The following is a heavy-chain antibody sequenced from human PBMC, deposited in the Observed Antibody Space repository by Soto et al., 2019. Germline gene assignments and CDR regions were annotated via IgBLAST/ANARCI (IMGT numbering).Heavy chain of an antibody. D-gene: IGHD3-10*01. V-gene: IGHV3-23*01. J-gene: IGHJ4*02. CDR2: ISGGGETT. CDR1: GFTFSSYA. CDR3: AFNSGSGSYYFDY. Sequence: EVQLLESGGGLVQPGGSLRLSCAXSGFTFSSYAMWWVRQAPGKGLECVSAISGGGETTYYADSVKGRFTISRDNSKNTLYLQMNSLRAEDTAVYYCAFNSGSGSYYFDYWGQGTLVTVSS.